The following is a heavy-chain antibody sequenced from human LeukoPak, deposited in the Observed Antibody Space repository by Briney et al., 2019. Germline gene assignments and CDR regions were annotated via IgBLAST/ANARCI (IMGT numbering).Heavy chain of an antibody. J-gene: IGHJ5*02. CDR3: VKQSAYCSSTSCHRWFDP. V-gene: IGHV3-64D*06. CDR2: ISSNGGST. D-gene: IGHD2-2*01. Sequence: PGGSLRLSCSASGFTFSSYAMHWVRQAPGKGLEYVSAISSNGGSTYYADSVKGRFTISRDNPKNTLYLQMSSLRAEDTAVYYCVKQSAYCSSTSCHRWFDPWGQGTLVTVSS. CDR1: GFTFSSYA.